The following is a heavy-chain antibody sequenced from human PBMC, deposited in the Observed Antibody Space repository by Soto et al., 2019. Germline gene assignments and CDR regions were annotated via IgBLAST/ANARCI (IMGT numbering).Heavy chain of an antibody. CDR2: ISYDGSNK. Sequence: QVQLVESGGGVVQPGRSLRLSCAASGFTFSSYGMHWVRQAPGKGLEWVAVISYDGSNKYYADSVKGRFTISRDNSKNTLYLQMNSVRAEDTAVYYCARLGGYSYGRVYWGQGTLVTVSS. D-gene: IGHD5-18*01. V-gene: IGHV3-30*03. CDR1: GFTFSSYG. CDR3: ARLGGYSYGRVY. J-gene: IGHJ4*02.